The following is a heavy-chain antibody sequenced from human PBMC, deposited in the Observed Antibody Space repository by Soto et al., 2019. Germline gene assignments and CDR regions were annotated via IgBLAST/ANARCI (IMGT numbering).Heavy chain of an antibody. Sequence: GGSLRLSCAASGFTFSSYAMSWVRQAPGKGLEWVSAISGSGGSTYYADSVKGRFTISRDNSKNTLYLQMNSLRAEDTAVYYCANPYSSGCDPKENYYYYGMHVSGQATTVTVSS. V-gene: IGHV3-23*01. CDR3: ANPYSSGCDPKENYYYYGMHV. CDR2: ISGSGGST. CDR1: GFTFSSYA. D-gene: IGHD6-19*01. J-gene: IGHJ6*02.